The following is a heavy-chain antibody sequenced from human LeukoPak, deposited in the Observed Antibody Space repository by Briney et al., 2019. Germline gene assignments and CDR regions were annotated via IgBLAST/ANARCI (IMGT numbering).Heavy chain of an antibody. D-gene: IGHD3-10*01. J-gene: IGHJ4*02. CDR1: GFTFSSYW. Sequence: GGSLRLSCAASGFTFSSYWMSWVRQAPGKGLEWVANIKQDGSEKYYVDSVKGRFTISRDNAENSLYLQMNSLRAEDTAVYYCAGDKYYYGSGNYYYFDYWGQGTLVTVSS. CDR3: AGDKYYYGSGNYYYFDY. CDR2: IKQDGSEK. V-gene: IGHV3-7*01.